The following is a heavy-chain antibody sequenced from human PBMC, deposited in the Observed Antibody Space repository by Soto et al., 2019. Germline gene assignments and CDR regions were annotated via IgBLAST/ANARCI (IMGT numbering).Heavy chain of an antibody. V-gene: IGHV1-2*02. J-gene: IGHJ4*02. CDR3: ARHSGYDYVFDY. CDR2: INPNNGDT. D-gene: IGHD5-12*01. Sequence: QVQLVQSGAEVKKPGSSVKVSCKASGGTFSSYAISWVRQAPGQGLEWMGWINPNNGDTNYAQKFQGRVTMTRDTSTSTAYMELSSLTFDDTAVYYCARHSGYDYVFDYWGQGTLVTVSS. CDR1: GGTFSSYA.